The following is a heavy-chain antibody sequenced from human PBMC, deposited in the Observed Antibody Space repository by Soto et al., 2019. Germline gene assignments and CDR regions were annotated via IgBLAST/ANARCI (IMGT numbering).Heavy chain of an antibody. CDR1: GFTFNTYW. V-gene: IGHV3-53*01. CDR3: ARDRVESGYPEYFQH. D-gene: IGHD3-22*01. J-gene: IGHJ1*01. CDR2: IYRGGST. Sequence: GGSLRLSCAASGFTFNTYWMGWVRQAPGKGLEWVSVIYRGGSTYYADSVKGRFTISRDNSKNTLYLQMNSLRAEDTAVYYCARDRVESGYPEYFQHWGQGTLVTVPS.